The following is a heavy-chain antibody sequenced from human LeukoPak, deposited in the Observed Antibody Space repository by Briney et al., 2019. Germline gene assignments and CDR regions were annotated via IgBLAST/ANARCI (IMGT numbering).Heavy chain of an antibody. CDR3: AKMDGSGSYYIDY. CDR2: ISGSGGST. D-gene: IGHD3-10*01. Sequence: GGSLRLSCAASGFTFSSYAMSWVRQAPGKGPEWVSAISGSGGSTYYADSVKGRFTISRDNSKNTLYLQMNSLRAEDTAVYYCAKMDGSGSYYIDYWGQGTLVTVSS. V-gene: IGHV3-23*01. J-gene: IGHJ4*02. CDR1: GFTFSSYA.